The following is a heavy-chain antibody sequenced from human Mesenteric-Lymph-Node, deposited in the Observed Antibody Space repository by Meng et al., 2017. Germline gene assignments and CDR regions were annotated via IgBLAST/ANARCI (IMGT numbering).Heavy chain of an antibody. CDR3: AGDYGDYNFDY. V-gene: IGHV1-2*06. D-gene: IGHD4-17*01. CDR1: GYTFTSSG. CDR2: INPNSGGT. Sequence: ASVKVSCKASGYTFTSSGISWVRQAPGQGLEWMGRINPNSGGTNYAQKFQGRVTMTRDTSISTAYMELSRLRSDDTAVYYCAGDYGDYNFDYWGQGTLVTVSS. J-gene: IGHJ4*02.